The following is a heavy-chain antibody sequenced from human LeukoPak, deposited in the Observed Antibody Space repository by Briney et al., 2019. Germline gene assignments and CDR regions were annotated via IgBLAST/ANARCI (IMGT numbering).Heavy chain of an antibody. Sequence: PGGSLRLSCAASGFTFSSYAMHWVRQAPGKGLEGVALISYDGSDKYYADSVNGRFTFSRDNSKNPLYLQMNSLRPEDTAVYYCARGRYFYDTSGYLDYWGQGTLVTVSS. CDR3: ARGRYFYDTSGYLDY. D-gene: IGHD3-22*01. CDR1: GFTFSSYA. CDR2: ISYDGSDK. J-gene: IGHJ4*02. V-gene: IGHV3-30-3*01.